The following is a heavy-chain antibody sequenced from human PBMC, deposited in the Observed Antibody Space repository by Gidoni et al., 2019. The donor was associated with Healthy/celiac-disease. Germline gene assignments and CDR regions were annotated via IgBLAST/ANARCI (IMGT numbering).Heavy chain of an antibody. J-gene: IGHJ4*02. CDR3: AKDRWELLAFDY. CDR2: ISGSGGST. V-gene: IGHV3-23*01. Sequence: EVQLLESGGGLVQPGGSLRPSGAASGFTFSSYAMSWVRQAPGKGLEWVSAISGSGGSTYYADSVKGRFTISRDNSKNTLYLQMNSLRAEDTAVYYCAKDRWELLAFDYWGQGTLVTVSS. CDR1: GFTFSSYA. D-gene: IGHD1-26*01.